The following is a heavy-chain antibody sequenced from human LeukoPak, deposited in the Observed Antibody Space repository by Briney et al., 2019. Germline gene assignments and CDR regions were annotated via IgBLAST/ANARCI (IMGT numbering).Heavy chain of an antibody. CDR1: GFTVSSNY. J-gene: IGHJ4*02. CDR3: ASKIAVAGYYFDY. Sequence: GGSLRLSCAASGFTVSSNYMSWVRQAPGKGLEWVSVIYSGGSTYYADSVKGRFTISRDNSKNKLYLQMNSLRAEDTAVYYCASKIAVAGYYFDYWGQGTLVTVSS. D-gene: IGHD6-19*01. V-gene: IGHV3-53*01. CDR2: IYSGGST.